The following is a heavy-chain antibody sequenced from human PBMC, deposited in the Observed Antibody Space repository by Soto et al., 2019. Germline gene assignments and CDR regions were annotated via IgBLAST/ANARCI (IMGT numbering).Heavy chain of an antibody. D-gene: IGHD3-10*01. Sequence: GGSLRLSCAASGFTFSSYSMNWVRQAPGKGLEWVSSISSSSSYIYYADSVKGRFTISRDNAKNSLYLQMNSLRAEDTAVYYCGYYGSGSFWFDPWGQGTLVTVSS. CDR2: ISSSSSYI. V-gene: IGHV3-21*01. J-gene: IGHJ5*02. CDR1: GFTFSSYS. CDR3: GYYGSGSFWFDP.